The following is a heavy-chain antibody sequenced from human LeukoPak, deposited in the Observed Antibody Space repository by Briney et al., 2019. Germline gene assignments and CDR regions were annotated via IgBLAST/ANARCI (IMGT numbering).Heavy chain of an antibody. CDR3: TRGSSGRRDN. V-gene: IGHV1-8*01. J-gene: IGHJ4*02. D-gene: IGHD6-19*01. CDR1: GSTFTSCD. CDR2: MNPNSGNT. Sequence: GASVKVSCKASGSTFTSCDINWVRQATGQGLEWMGWMNPNSGNTGCGQSFPGRITMTRDISIGTAYMELSNLTSEDTAIYYCTRGSSGRRDNWGQGTLVTVSA.